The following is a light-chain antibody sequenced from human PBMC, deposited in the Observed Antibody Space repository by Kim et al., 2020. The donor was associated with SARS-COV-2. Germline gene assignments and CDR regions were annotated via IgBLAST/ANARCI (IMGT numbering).Light chain of an antibody. CDR1: QTFCGSC. Sequence: PGERATLSCRASQTFCGSCLAWYQQKPGQPPRLLIYSASNRATGIPDRFSGSGSGTDFTLIISRLEPEDVAMYYCQQYGIAPPDKFGQGNKVDIK. V-gene: IGKV3-20*01. CDR2: SAS. CDR3: QQYGIAPPDK. J-gene: IGKJ2*01.